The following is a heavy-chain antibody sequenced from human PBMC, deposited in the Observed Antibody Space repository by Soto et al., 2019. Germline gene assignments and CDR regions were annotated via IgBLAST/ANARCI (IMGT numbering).Heavy chain of an antibody. Sequence: SETLSLTCTVSGGSISSSSYYWGWIRQPPGKGLEWIGSIYYSGSTYYNPSLKSRVTISVDTSKNQFSLKLSSVTAADTAVYYCARQEVLDFWGGYYLESWFDPWGQGTLVTVS. CDR2: IYYSGST. D-gene: IGHD3-3*01. CDR3: ARQEVLDFWGGYYLESWFDP. CDR1: GGSISSSSYY. V-gene: IGHV4-39*01. J-gene: IGHJ5*02.